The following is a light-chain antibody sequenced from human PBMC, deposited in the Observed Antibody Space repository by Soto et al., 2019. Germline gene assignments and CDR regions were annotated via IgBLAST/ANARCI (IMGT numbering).Light chain of an antibody. CDR1: SGHSTYA. J-gene: IGLJ3*02. CDR3: QTWGTGIWV. CDR2: VNSDDSH. V-gene: IGLV4-69*01. Sequence: QLVLTQSPSASASLGASVKLTCTLSSGHSTYAIAWHQQQPEKGPRYLMKVNSDDSHSKGDGIPDRFLGSSSGAERYLTISSLQSEDEADYYCQTWGTGIWVFGGGTKVTVL.